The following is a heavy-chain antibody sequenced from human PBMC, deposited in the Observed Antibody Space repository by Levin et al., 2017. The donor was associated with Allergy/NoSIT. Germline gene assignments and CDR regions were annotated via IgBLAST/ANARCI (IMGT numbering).Heavy chain of an antibody. D-gene: IGHD3-22*01. Sequence: GGSLRLSCAASGFTFSSYAMSWVRQAPGKGLEWVSAISGSGGSTYYADSVKGRFTISRDNSKNTLYLQMNSLRAEDTAVYYCAKGDYYDSSGYYYVGNFQHWGQGTLVTVSS. CDR1: GFTFSSYA. CDR3: AKGDYYDSSGYYYVGNFQH. J-gene: IGHJ1*01. CDR2: ISGSGGST. V-gene: IGHV3-23*01.